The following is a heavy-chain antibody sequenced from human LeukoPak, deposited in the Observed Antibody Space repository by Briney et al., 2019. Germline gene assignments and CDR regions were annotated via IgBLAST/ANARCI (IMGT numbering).Heavy chain of an antibody. CDR3: ARDLEYGDPYDY. CDR1: AFTFTSNS. CDR2: IRIISSYI. Sequence: RGSLRLSCAASAFTFTSNSMNWDRHAHGEGLEWVSSIRIISSYIYYADSMKGRFTISRDNATNSPYLQMNSLRPAHPSVYDCARDLEYGDPYDYWGQGALVTVSS. J-gene: IGHJ4*02. D-gene: IGHD4-17*01. V-gene: IGHV3-21*01.